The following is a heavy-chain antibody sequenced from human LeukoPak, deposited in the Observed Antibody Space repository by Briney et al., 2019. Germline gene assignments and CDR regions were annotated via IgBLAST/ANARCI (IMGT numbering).Heavy chain of an antibody. D-gene: IGHD6-19*01. Sequence: SETLSLTCTVSGGSISSSSYYWGWIRQPPGKGLEWIGSIYYSGSTYYNPSLKSRVTISVDTSKNQFSLKLSSVTAADTAVYYCAREYILYRSGWFLDYWGQGTRVTVSS. CDR2: IYYSGST. CDR3: AREYILYRSGWFLDY. J-gene: IGHJ4*02. CDR1: GGSISSSSYY. V-gene: IGHV4-39*07.